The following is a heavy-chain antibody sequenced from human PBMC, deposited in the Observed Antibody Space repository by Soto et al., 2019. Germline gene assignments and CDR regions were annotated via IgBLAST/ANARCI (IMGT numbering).Heavy chain of an antibody. Sequence: SETLSLTCAVYGGSFSGYYWSWIRQPPGKGLEWIGEINHSGSTNYNPSLKSRVTISVDTSKNQFSLKLSSVTAADTAVYYCARGPFVHSTVTETYYYYYYMDVWGKGTTVTVSS. CDR2: INHSGST. V-gene: IGHV4-34*01. D-gene: IGHD4-4*01. J-gene: IGHJ6*03. CDR1: GGSFSGYY. CDR3: ARGPFVHSTVTETYYYYYYMDV.